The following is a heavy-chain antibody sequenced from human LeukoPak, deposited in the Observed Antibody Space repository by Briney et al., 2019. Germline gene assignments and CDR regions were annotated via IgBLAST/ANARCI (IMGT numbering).Heavy chain of an antibody. D-gene: IGHD3-10*01. CDR2: ISSSGSTI. CDR1: GFTFTTYR. CDR3: ANELLPITMVREESI. Sequence: PGGSLRLSCAASGFTFTTYRMGWVRQAPGKGLEWVSYISSSGSTIYYADSVKGRFTISRDNSKNTLYLQMNSLRAEDTAVYYCANELLPITMVREESIWGQGTLVTVSS. J-gene: IGHJ4*02. V-gene: IGHV3-48*01.